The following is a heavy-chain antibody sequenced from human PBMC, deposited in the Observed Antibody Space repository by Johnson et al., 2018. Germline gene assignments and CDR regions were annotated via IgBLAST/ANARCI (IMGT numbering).Heavy chain of an antibody. Sequence: VQLQESGGGLVQPGRSLRLSCAASGFTFDDYAMHWVRQTPGKGLEWVSGISWNSGSIGYADSVKGRFTISRDNAKNSLYLQMNSLRAEDTALYCCAKDYSSYYYYMDVWGKGTTVTVSS. CDR2: ISWNSGSI. V-gene: IGHV3-9*01. D-gene: IGHD6-13*01. CDR3: AKDYSSYYYYMDV. CDR1: GFTFDDYA. J-gene: IGHJ6*03.